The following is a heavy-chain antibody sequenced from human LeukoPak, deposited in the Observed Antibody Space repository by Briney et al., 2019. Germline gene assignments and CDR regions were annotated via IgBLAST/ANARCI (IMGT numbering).Heavy chain of an antibody. CDR3: ARVFNFWSGYYRDS. CDR2: MKQDGSEK. D-gene: IGHD3-3*01. Sequence: GGSLRLSCAASGFTFSSYWMSWVRQAPGKGLEWVANMKQDGSEKYYVDSVKGRFTASRDNAKNSLYLQMNSLRAEDTAVYYCARVFNFWSGYYRDSWGQGTLVTASS. CDR1: GFTFSSYW. V-gene: IGHV3-7*04. J-gene: IGHJ4*02.